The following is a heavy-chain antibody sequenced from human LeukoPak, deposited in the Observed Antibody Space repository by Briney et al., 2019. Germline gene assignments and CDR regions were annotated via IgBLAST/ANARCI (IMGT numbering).Heavy chain of an antibody. J-gene: IGHJ4*02. CDR3: AKGNYDILTGYPDY. CDR2: ISGSGGST. Sequence: GGSLRLSCAASGFTFSSYAMSWVRQAPGKGLEWVSAISGSGGSTYYADSVKGRFTISRDNSKNTLYLQMNSLRAEDTAVYYCAKGNYDILTGYPDYWGQGTLVTVSS. CDR1: GFTFSSYA. D-gene: IGHD3-9*01. V-gene: IGHV3-23*01.